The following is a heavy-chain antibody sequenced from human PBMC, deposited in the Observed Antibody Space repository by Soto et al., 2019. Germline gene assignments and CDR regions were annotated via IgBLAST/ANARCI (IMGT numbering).Heavy chain of an antibody. CDR3: ARDIVVVPAAQDYYYYGMDV. CDR1: GYTFTGYY. D-gene: IGHD2-2*01. CDR2: INPNSGGT. Sequence: QVQLVQSGAEVKKPGASVKVSCKASGYTFTGYYMHWVRQAPGQGLEWMGWINPNSGGTNYAQKFQGRVTMTRDTSISTAYMELSRLRSDDTAVYYCARDIVVVPAAQDYYYYGMDVWGQGTTVTVSS. V-gene: IGHV1-2*02. J-gene: IGHJ6*02.